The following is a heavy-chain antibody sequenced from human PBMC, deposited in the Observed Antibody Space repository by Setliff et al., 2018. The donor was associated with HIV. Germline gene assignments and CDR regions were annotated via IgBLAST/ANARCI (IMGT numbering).Heavy chain of an antibody. D-gene: IGHD3-22*01. J-gene: IGHJ3*01. V-gene: IGHV3-23*01. CDR3: AKDRFSDSSAPGDAFDV. CDR2: ISGSGANP. CDR1: GFTFSSYS. Sequence: PGGSLRLSCAASGFTFSSYSMNWVRQAPGKGLEWVSGISGSGANPYNADFVEGRFTVSRDNSKNTLYLQLNSLRAEDTAVYYCAKDRFSDSSAPGDAFDVWGVGTLVTVSS.